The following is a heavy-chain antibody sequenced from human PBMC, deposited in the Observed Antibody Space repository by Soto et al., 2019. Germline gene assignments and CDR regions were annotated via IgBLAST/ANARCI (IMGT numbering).Heavy chain of an antibody. J-gene: IGHJ3*02. D-gene: IGHD3-10*01. CDR1: GYTFTSYY. V-gene: IGHV1-46*01. CDR3: ARDPPTDASGSDYKSKGAFDI. Sequence: SVKVSCNASGYTFTSYYMHWVRQAPGQGLEWMGIINPSGGSTSYAQKFQGRVTMTRDTSTSTVYMELSSLRSEDTAVYYCARDPPTDASGSDYKSKGAFDIWGQGTMVTVSS. CDR2: INPSGGST.